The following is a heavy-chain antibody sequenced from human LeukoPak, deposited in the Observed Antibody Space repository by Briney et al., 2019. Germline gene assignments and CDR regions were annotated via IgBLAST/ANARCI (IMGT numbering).Heavy chain of an antibody. V-gene: IGHV5-51*01. Sequence: GESLKISCKGSGYSFTNYWIGWVRQLPGKGLEWMGIIYPADSDTRYSPSFQGQVTISADKSISTAYLQWSSLKASDTAMYYCARHNADSSGYYPDGWGQGTLVTVSS. CDR2: IYPADSDT. CDR3: ARHNADSSGYYPDG. D-gene: IGHD3-22*01. CDR1: GYSFTNYW. J-gene: IGHJ4*02.